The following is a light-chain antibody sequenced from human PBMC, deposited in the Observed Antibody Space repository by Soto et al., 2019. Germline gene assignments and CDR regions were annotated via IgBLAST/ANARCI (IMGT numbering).Light chain of an antibody. CDR3: QQYYSPPWT. V-gene: IGKV4-1*01. CDR1: QSVLYSSNNKNY. Sequence: IVMTQSPDSLAVSLGERATINCKSSQSVLYSSNNKNYLAWYQQKPRQPPKLLIYWASTRESGVPDRFSGSGSGTDFTLTISSLQAEDVAVYFCQQYYSPPWTFGQGTKVEIK. CDR2: WAS. J-gene: IGKJ1*01.